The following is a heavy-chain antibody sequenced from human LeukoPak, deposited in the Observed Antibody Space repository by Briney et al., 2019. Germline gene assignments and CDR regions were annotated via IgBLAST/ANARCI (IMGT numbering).Heavy chain of an antibody. CDR3: ANPARDFADSGAITW. CDR2: FYYGGNT. J-gene: IGHJ4*02. CDR1: GGSIRSYY. Sequence: SETLSLTCTVSGGSIRSYYWGWIRQPPGKGLEWIGYFYYGGNTNYNPSLKSRVTISVDTSKNQFSLKLTSVTAADTAVYYCANPARDFADSGAITWWGQGTLVTVSS. V-gene: IGHV4-59*12. D-gene: IGHD4-17*01.